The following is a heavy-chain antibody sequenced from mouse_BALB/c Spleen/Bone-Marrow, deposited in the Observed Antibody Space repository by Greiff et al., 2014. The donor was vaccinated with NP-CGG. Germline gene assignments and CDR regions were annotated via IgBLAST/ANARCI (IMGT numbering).Heavy chain of an antibody. CDR3: ARFPYDYGGGDY. J-gene: IGHJ2*01. V-gene: IGHV14-3*02. CDR2: IDPANGNT. CDR1: GFNIKDTY. Sequence: EVQLQQSGAELVKPGASVKLSCTASGFNIKDTYMHWVKQRPEQGLEWIGRIDPANGNTKYDPKFQGKATITADTSSNTAYLQLSSLTSEDTAAYYCARFPYDYGGGDYWGQGTTLTVSS. D-gene: IGHD2-4*01.